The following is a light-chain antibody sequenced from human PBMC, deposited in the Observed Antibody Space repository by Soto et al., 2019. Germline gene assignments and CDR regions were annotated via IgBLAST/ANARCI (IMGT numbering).Light chain of an antibody. J-gene: IGLJ1*01. V-gene: IGLV2-14*01. CDR3: SSYTSSSTNV. Sequence: QSVLTQPASVSGSPGQSITISCTGTSSDVGAYNYVSWYQQHPGKAPKLMIHEVSNRPSGVSNRFSGSKSGNTASLTISGLQAEDEADYYCSSYTSSSTNVFGTGTKLTVL. CDR1: SSDVGAYNY. CDR2: EVS.